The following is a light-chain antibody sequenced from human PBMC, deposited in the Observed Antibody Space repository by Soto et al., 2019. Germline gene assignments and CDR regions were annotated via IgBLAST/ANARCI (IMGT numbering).Light chain of an antibody. J-gene: IGKJ5*01. V-gene: IGKV3-11*01. CDR1: QTFSSH. CDR3: QQSSTWPPVIT. CDR2: DAS. Sequence: EIVLTQSPATLSLSPGERATLSCRASQTFSSHLAWYQQKPGQAPRLLIYDASKRATGIPARFSGRGSGTDFTLTISSLEPEDFAVYYCQQSSTWPPVITFGQGTRLEIK.